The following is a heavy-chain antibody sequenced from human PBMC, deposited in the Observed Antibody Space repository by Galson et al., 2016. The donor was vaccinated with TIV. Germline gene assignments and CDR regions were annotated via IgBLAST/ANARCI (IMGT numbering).Heavy chain of an antibody. D-gene: IGHD4-17*01. V-gene: IGHV4-59*11. Sequence: SETLSLTCSVSGGSMKTHYWTWIRQPPGKGLEWIGYIAYTGSPNYNPALRSRVTISMNTSKNQFSLMLKSVTVADTAVYYCARVVLYGDFHELGQWGQGTRVTVSS. CDR1: GGSMKTHY. CDR2: IAYTGSP. J-gene: IGHJ1*01. CDR3: ARVVLYGDFHELGQ.